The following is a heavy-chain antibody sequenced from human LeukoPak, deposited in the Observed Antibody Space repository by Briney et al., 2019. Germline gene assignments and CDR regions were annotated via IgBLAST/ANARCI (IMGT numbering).Heavy chain of an antibody. J-gene: IGHJ4*02. CDR3: ARRGDILTDYAFDY. D-gene: IGHD3-9*01. Sequence: SETLSLTCTVSGGSITSNSHHWDWIRQAPGKGLEWIGNMYYSGTTSYNPSLQSRVSISVDTSKNQFSLRLSSVTAADTAVYYCARRGDILTDYAFDYWGQGTLVTVSS. V-gene: IGHV4-39*01. CDR2: MYYSGTT. CDR1: GGSITSNSHH.